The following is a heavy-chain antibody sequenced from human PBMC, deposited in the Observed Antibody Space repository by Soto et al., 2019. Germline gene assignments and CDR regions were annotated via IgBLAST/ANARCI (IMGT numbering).Heavy chain of an antibody. Sequence: LRFSCAASGFTFDDYAMHWVRQAPGKGLEWVSGISWNSGSIGYADSVKGRFTISRDNAKNSLYLQMNSLRAEDTALYYCAKDIRQLGGYYYYYGMDVWGQGTTVTVSS. CDR3: AKDIRQLGGYYYYYGMDV. J-gene: IGHJ6*02. V-gene: IGHV3-9*01. D-gene: IGHD6-13*01. CDR1: GFTFDDYA. CDR2: ISWNSGSI.